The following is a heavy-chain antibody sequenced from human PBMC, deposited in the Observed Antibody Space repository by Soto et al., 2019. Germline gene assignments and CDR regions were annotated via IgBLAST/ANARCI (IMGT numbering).Heavy chain of an antibody. CDR1: GGSISSSNW. J-gene: IGHJ4*02. V-gene: IGHV4-4*02. D-gene: IGHD2-15*01. CDR3: ARAPHCSGGSCYSPD. Sequence: PSETLSLTCAVSGGSISSSNWWSWVRQPPGKGLEWIGEIYHSGSTNYNPSLKSRVTISVDKSKNQFSLKLSSVTAADTAVYYCARAPHCSGGSCYSPDWGQGTLVTVSS. CDR2: IYHSGST.